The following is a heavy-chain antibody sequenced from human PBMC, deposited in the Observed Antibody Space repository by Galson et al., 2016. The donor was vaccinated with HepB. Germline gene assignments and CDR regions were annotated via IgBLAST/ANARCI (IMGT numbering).Heavy chain of an antibody. CDR3: AGGIRRFLEWSPGFDY. D-gene: IGHD3-3*01. V-gene: IGHV4-61*02. Sequence: TLSLTCTVSGGSISSGGYYWRWIRQPAGKGLEWIGRIYSSGFTKYNPSLKSRVTMSVDTSKNQFSLKLSSVTAADTAVYYCAGGIRRFLEWSPGFDYWGQGILVTVSS. J-gene: IGHJ4*02. CDR1: GGSISSGGYY. CDR2: IYSSGFT.